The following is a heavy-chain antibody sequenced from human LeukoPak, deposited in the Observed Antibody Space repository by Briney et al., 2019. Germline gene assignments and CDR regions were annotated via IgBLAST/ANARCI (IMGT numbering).Heavy chain of an antibody. Sequence: GGSLRLSCAASGFTFSSYGMHWVRQAPGKGLEWVAVISYDGSNKYYADSVKGRFTISRDNSKNTLYLQMNSLRAEDTAVYYCAKEAEIVGATRAFGYWGQGTLVTVSS. V-gene: IGHV3-30*18. J-gene: IGHJ4*02. D-gene: IGHD1-26*01. CDR1: GFTFSSYG. CDR2: ISYDGSNK. CDR3: AKEAEIVGATRAFGY.